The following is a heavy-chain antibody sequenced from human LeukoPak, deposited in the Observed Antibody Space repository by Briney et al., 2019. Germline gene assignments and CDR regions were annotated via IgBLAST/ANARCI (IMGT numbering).Heavy chain of an antibody. Sequence: SETLSLTCTVSGGSISSGGYYWSWIRQHPGKGLEWIGYIYYSGSTYYNPSLKSRVTISVDTSKNQFSLKLSSVTAADTAVYYYARDGPGGGYNPVSNYYYYYMDVWGKGTTVTVSS. V-gene: IGHV4-31*03. CDR2: IYYSGST. D-gene: IGHD5-24*01. J-gene: IGHJ6*03. CDR1: GGSISSGGYY. CDR3: ARDGPGGGYNPVSNYYYYYMDV.